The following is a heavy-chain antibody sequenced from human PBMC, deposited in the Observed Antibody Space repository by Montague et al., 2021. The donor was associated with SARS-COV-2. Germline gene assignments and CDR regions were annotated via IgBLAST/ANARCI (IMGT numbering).Heavy chain of an antibody. V-gene: IGHV4-34*01. CDR3: ARGTKGVFTYDYDSSGYASDY. Sequence: SETLSLTCAVYGGSFSGYYWSWIRQPPGKGLEWIGEINHSGSTKYNPSLKSRVTISVDTSKNQFSLKLSSVTAADTAVYYRARGTKGVFTYDYDSSGYASDYWGQGTLVTVSS. J-gene: IGHJ4*02. D-gene: IGHD3-22*01. CDR2: INHSGST. CDR1: GGSFSGYY.